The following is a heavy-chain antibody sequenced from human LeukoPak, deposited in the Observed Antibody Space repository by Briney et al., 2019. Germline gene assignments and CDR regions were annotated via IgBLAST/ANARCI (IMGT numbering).Heavy chain of an antibody. Sequence: SVKVSCKASGGTFSSYAISWVRQAPGQGLEWMGRIIPILGIANYAKKFQGRVTITADKSTSTAYMELSSLRSEDTAVYYCARVLYYYDSSGYYTGDKYYYYYGMDVWGQGTTVTVSS. CDR2: IIPILGIA. CDR3: ARVLYYYDSSGYYTGDKYYYYYGMDV. V-gene: IGHV1-69*04. D-gene: IGHD3-22*01. J-gene: IGHJ6*02. CDR1: GGTFSSYA.